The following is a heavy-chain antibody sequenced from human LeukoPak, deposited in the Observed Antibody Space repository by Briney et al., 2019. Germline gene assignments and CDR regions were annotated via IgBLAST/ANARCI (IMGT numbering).Heavy chain of an antibody. J-gene: IGHJ5*01. CDR1: GFTFGDYA. D-gene: IGHD1-26*01. CDR2: ISRNSATI. Sequence: GGSLRLSCAASGFTFGDYAMHWVRQAPGKGLEWVSSISRNSATIHYADSVKGRFTISRDNAKNSLYLQMNSLRAEDTALYYCAKDPRVMGWELLGWLDPWGQGTMVTVSS. V-gene: IGHV3-9*01. CDR3: AKDPRVMGWELLGWLDP.